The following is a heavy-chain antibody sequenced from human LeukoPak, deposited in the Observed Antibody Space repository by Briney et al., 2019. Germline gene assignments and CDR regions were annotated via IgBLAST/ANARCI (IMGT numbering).Heavy chain of an antibody. CDR3: ARDNGYSSGRGSDFDY. J-gene: IGHJ4*02. CDR2: FNPNSGAT. V-gene: IGHV1-2*02. CDR1: GYXFTGYY. D-gene: IGHD6-19*01. Sequence: ASVKVSCKASGYXFTGYYLHWVRQAPGQGLEWMGWFNPNSGATNYAQKFQGRVTMTRDTSSSTAYLELSSLRSDDTAVYYCARDNGYSSGRGSDFDYWGQGTLVTVSS.